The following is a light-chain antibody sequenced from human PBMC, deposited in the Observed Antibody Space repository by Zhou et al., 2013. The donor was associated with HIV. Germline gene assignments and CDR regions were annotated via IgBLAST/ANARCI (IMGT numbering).Light chain of an antibody. Sequence: DIQMTQSPSALSASVGARVTITCRASQSINIYLAWYQQKPGKAPKLLIYRASTLQGGVPPRFSGSGSGTEFTLTISSLQPEDFATYYCLRHNSFPWTFGQGTKVEIK. CDR3: LRHNSFPWT. CDR1: QSINIY. V-gene: IGKV1-5*03. J-gene: IGKJ1*01. CDR2: RAS.